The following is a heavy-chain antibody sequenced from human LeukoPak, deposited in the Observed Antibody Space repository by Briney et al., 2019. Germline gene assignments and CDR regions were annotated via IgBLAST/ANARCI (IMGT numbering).Heavy chain of an antibody. V-gene: IGHV1-69*13. J-gene: IGHJ4*02. CDR3: ARDGSLYYFDY. CDR2: IIPIFGTA. CDR1: GGTFSSYA. Sequence: ASVKVSCKASGGTFSSYAISWVRQAPGQGLEWMGGIIPIFGTANYAQKFQGRVTITADESKSTAYMELSSLRSEDTAVYYCARDGSLYYFDYWGQGTLVTVSS.